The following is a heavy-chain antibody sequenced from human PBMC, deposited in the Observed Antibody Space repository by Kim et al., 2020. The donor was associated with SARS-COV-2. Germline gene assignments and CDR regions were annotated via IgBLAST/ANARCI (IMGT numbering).Heavy chain of an antibody. CDR1: GGSISGYY. Sequence: SETLSLTCTASGGSISGYYWSWIRQPAGKGPEWIGHVYTSGSTQYNPSLRSRVTMSVDASKNQFSLKMSSVTAADTAVYCCARGGASSKYFDLWGRGTLVTVSS. J-gene: IGHJ2*01. V-gene: IGHV4-4*07. CDR2: VYTSGST. CDR3: ARGGASSKYFDL. D-gene: IGHD2-2*01.